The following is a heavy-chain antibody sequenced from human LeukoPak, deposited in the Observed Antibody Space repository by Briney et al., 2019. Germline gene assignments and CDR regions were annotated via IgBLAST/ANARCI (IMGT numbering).Heavy chain of an antibody. V-gene: IGHV4-4*07. J-gene: IGHJ4*02. CDR1: GGSFSSYY. Sequence: PSETLSLTCTVSGGSFSSYYWSWIRQPAGKGLEWIGRIYTSGSTNYNPSLKSRVTTSVDTSKNQFSLKLSSVTAADTAVYYCARDLSSGYYYTYYFDYWGQGTLVTVSS. CDR2: IYTSGST. D-gene: IGHD3-22*01. CDR3: ARDLSSGYYYTYYFDY.